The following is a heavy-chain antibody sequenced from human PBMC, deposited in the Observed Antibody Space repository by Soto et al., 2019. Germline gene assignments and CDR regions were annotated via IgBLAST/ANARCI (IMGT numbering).Heavy chain of an antibody. D-gene: IGHD3-22*01. CDR3: SRPAYYYDSSGFEPGAFDI. CDR1: GFTFDNHA. V-gene: IGHV3-49*03. J-gene: IGHJ3*02. Sequence: TSGFTFDNHAVTWFRQSPGEGLEWVGFIRSKGYSRTTEYAASVQGRFTISRDDSKSIAYLQMNSLKTEDTAVYYCSRPAYYYDSSGFEPGAFDIWGQGTMVTVSS. CDR2: IRSKGYSRTT.